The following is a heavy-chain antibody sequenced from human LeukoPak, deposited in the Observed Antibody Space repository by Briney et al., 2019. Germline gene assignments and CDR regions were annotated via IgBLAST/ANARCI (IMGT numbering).Heavy chain of an antibody. J-gene: IGHJ4*02. V-gene: IGHV3-15*01. CDR3: ATALRGVGF. CDR1: GITFISAW. Sequence: GGSLRLSCAASGITFISAWMNWVRQAPGKGLEWVGRIKSKTDGGTAEHAAPVKGRFIISRDDSKNILYLQTNSLNSDDTGVYYCATALRGVGFWGQGTLVTVPS. D-gene: IGHD3-3*01. CDR2: IKSKTDGGTA.